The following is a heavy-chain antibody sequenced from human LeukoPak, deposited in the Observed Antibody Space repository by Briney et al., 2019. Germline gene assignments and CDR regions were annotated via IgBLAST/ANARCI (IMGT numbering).Heavy chain of an antibody. Sequence: EASVKVSCKASGYTFTSYGISWVRQAPGQGLEWMGWISAYNGNTNYAQKLQGRVTMTTDTSTSTAYMELSSLRSEDTAVYYCARAGGYCGRISCPYYFDYWGQGSLVAVSS. D-gene: IGHD2-15*01. V-gene: IGHV1-18*01. CDR1: GYTFTSYG. J-gene: IGHJ4*02. CDR2: ISAYNGNT. CDR3: ARAGGYCGRISCPYYFDY.